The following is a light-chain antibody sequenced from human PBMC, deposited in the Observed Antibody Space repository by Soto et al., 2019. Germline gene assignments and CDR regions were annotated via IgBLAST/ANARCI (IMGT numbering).Light chain of an antibody. J-gene: IGLJ1*01. Sequence: QPVLTQPPSVSGAPGQRVTISCTGSSSNIGARYDVHWYQQFTGKAPKLLIYGNTNRPSGVPDRFSGSQSGTSASLAITGLQTEDEADYFCCSYAGGYIYLFGTGTKLTVL. CDR1: SSNIGARYD. CDR2: GNT. CDR3: CSYAGGYIYL. V-gene: IGLV1-40*01.